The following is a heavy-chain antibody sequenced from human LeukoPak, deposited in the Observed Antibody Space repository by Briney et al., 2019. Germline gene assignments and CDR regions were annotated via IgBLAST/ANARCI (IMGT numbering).Heavy chain of an antibody. D-gene: IGHD5-12*01. V-gene: IGHV3-73*01. CDR2: IRSKANNYAT. CDR3: TSRSGNSDYDYYYYYGMDV. CDR1: GFTFSGSA. J-gene: IGHJ6*02. Sequence: GGSLRLSCAASGFTFSGSAMHWVRQASGKGLEWVGRIRSKANNYATAYAASVKGRFTISRDDLRNTAYLQMNSLKTEDTAVYFCTSRSGNSDYDYYYYYGMDVWGQGATVTVSS.